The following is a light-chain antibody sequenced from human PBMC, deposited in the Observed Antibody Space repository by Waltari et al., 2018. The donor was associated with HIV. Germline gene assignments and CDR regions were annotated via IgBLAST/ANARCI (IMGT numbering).Light chain of an antibody. J-gene: IGKJ2*01. V-gene: IGKV1-5*03. Sequence: DIQMTQSPSTLSASLPDRVTIPCRASQTINNWSAWYQQKPVKAPKLLIYKASTLHCGVASRFSGNRSGTEYTLTISSLQPDDLATYYCQNYDTHSPYTFGQGTKLEIK. CDR3: QNYDTHSPYT. CDR2: KAS. CDR1: QTINNW.